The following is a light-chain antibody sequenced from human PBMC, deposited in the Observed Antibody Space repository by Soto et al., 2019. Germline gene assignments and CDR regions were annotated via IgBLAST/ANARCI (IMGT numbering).Light chain of an antibody. J-gene: IGKJ4*01. CDR1: QGIGND. Sequence: AIQMTQSPSSLSVSVGDRVTITCRASQGIGNDVGWYQQKPGKAPKLLIYAASSLQSGVPSRFSGSRSGTDXXXXXXXLXPEDFAXXYXLQDHNYPLTFGGGTKVEIK. CDR2: AAS. CDR3: LQDHNYPLT. V-gene: IGKV1-6*01.